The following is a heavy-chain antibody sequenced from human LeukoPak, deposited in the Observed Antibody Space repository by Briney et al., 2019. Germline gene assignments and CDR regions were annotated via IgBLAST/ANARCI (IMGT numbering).Heavy chain of an antibody. D-gene: IGHD2-21*01. Sequence: GGSLRLSCAAAGVTFARSEMNWVRQAPGKGLEWISSSSMYYADSVKGRFTISRENAKQTLYLQMNSLRPEDTAVYYCARAGDKGTANWYFDLWGRGTLVTVSS. CDR1: GVTFARSE. V-gene: IGHV3-48*03. CDR3: ARAGDKGTANWYFDL. CDR2: SSM. J-gene: IGHJ2*01.